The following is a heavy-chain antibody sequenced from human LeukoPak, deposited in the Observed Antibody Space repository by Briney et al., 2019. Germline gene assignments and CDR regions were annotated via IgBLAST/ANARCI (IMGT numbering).Heavy chain of an antibody. Sequence: GGSLRLSCAASGFTFSDYYMSWIRQAPGKGLEWVGFIRSKAYGGTTEYAASVKGRFTISRDDSKSIAYLQMNSLKTEDTAVYYCTRAAVSSYGMDVWGQGTTVTVSS. CDR2: IRSKAYGGTT. CDR3: TRAAVSSYGMDV. V-gene: IGHV3-49*03. CDR1: GFTFSDYY. D-gene: IGHD1-20*01. J-gene: IGHJ6*02.